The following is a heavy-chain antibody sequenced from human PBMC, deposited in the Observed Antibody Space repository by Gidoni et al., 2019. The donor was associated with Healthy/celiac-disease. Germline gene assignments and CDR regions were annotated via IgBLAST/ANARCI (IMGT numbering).Heavy chain of an antibody. V-gene: IGHV1-46*01. CDR3: ARDWGTAMGPPGHY. J-gene: IGHJ4*02. Sequence: QVQLVQSGAEVKKPGASVKVSCKASGYTFTSYYMHWVRQAPGQGLEWMGIINPSGGRTSYAKKFQGRVTMTRDTSTSTGYMELSSLRSEDTAVYYCARDWGTAMGPPGHYWGQGTLVTVSS. CDR1: GYTFTSYY. CDR2: INPSGGRT. D-gene: IGHD5-18*01.